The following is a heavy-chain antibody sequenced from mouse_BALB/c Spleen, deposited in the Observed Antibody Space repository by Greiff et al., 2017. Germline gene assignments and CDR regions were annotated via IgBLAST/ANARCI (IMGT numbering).Heavy chain of an antibody. V-gene: IGHV1-5*01. CDR3: TISSDGYYAMDY. D-gene: IGHD2-3*01. J-gene: IGHJ4*01. Sequence: VQLQQSGTVLARPGASVKMSCKASGYTFTSYWMHWVNQRPGQGLEWIGAIYPGNSDTSYNQKFKGKAKLTAVTSTSTAYMELSSLTNEDSAVLYCTISSDGYYAMDYWGQGTSVTVSS. CDR2: IYPGNSDT. CDR1: GYTFTSYW.